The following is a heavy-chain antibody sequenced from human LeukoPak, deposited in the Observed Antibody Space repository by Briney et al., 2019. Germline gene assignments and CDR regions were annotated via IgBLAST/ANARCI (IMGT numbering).Heavy chain of an antibody. D-gene: IGHD3-10*01. CDR2: TYTSGST. V-gene: IGHV4-61*02. J-gene: IGHJ5*02. CDR1: GASTSSGSHH. CDR3: ARDKGGFLYFGEYDP. Sequence: SETLSLTCTVSGASTSSGSHHWSWIRQPAGKGLEWIGRTYTSGSTNYNPSLKSRVSISVDMSKNQFSLKLSSVTAADTAVYYRARDKGGFLYFGEYDPWGQGTLVTVSS.